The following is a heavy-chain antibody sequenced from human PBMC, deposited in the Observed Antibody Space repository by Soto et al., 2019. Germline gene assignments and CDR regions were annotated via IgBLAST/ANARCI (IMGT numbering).Heavy chain of an antibody. CDR3: ARILWFGELFHYYYGMDV. CDR2: ISSSSSYI. Sequence: PGGSLRLSCAASGFTFSSYSMNWVRQAPGKGLEWVSSISSSSSYIYYADSVKGRFTISRDNAKNSLYLQMNSLRAEDTAVYYCARILWFGELFHYYYGMDVWGQGTTVTVSS. J-gene: IGHJ6*02. V-gene: IGHV3-21*01. D-gene: IGHD3-10*01. CDR1: GFTFSSYS.